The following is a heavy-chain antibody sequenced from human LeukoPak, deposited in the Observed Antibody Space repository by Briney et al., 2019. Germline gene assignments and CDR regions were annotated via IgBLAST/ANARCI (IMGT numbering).Heavy chain of an antibody. CDR3: ARHISLVPAASDAFDI. CDR1: GYTLTELS. J-gene: IGHJ3*02. V-gene: IGHV1-24*01. Sequence: ASVKVSCKVSGYTLTELSMHWVRQAPGKGLEWMGGFDPEDGETIYAQKFQGRVTMTEDTSTSTAYMELRSLRSDDTAVYYCARHISLVPAASDAFDIWGQGTMVTVSS. D-gene: IGHD2-2*01. CDR2: FDPEDGET.